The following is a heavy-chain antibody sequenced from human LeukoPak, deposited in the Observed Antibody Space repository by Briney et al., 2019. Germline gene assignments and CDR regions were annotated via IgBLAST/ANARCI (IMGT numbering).Heavy chain of an antibody. CDR1: GFTLSSYG. CDR2: IWYGGSNK. V-gene: IGHV3-30*18. Sequence: PGRSLRLSCAASGFTLSSYGMHWVRQAPGKGLEWVAVIWYGGSNKYYADSVKGRFTISRDNSKNTLYLQMNSLRAEDTAVYYCAKAHRFRSFGVVPPDWGQGTLVTVSS. D-gene: IGHD3-3*01. J-gene: IGHJ4*02. CDR3: AKAHRFRSFGVVPPD.